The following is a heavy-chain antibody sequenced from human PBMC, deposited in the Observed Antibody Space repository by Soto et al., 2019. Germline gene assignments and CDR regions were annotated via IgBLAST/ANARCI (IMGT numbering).Heavy chain of an antibody. V-gene: IGHV3-73*01. Sequence: GGSLRLSCAASGFTFSGSAMHWVRQASGKGLEWVGRIRSKANSHATAYAASVKGRFTISRDDSKNTAYLQMNSLKTEDTAVYYCTPSGWPYYFDYWGQGTLVTVSS. CDR3: TPSGWPYYFDY. J-gene: IGHJ4*02. CDR1: GFTFSGSA. D-gene: IGHD6-19*01. CDR2: IRSKANSHAT.